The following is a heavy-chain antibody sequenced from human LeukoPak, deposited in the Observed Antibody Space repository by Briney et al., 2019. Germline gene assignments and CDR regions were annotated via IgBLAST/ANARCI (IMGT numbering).Heavy chain of an antibody. V-gene: IGHV3-7*01. CDR3: AREMGPYDLRGFDP. D-gene: IGHD3-3*01. Sequence: PGGSLRLTCAASGFTFSSYWMSWVRQAPGKGLEWVANIKHDGSEKYYVDSVKGRFTISRDTAKNSLYLQMNSLRAEDTAVYYCAREMGPYDLRGFDPWGQGTLVTVSS. CDR1: GFTFSSYW. CDR2: IKHDGSEK. J-gene: IGHJ5*02.